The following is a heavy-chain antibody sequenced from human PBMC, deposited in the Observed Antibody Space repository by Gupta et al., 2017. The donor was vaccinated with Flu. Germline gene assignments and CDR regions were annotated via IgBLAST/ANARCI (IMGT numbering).Heavy chain of an antibody. CDR3: ANIHAGHSSPDF. CDR2: INRIGDRV. J-gene: IGHJ4*02. CDR1: GFNFPNYG. Sequence: EVYLVESGGRVVRPGGSLRLSCDASGFNFPNYGMSWVRQGPGKGLEWVCGINRIGDRVDYEDSVKGRFTISRDNARNSLYLEMNSLRVEDTAFYYCANIHAGHSSPDFWGQGTLVTVSS. V-gene: IGHV3-20*04. D-gene: IGHD5-12*01.